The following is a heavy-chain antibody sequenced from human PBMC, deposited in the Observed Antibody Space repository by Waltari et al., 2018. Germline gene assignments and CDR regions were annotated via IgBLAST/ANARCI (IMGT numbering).Heavy chain of an antibody. CDR1: GGTFSSYA. Sequence: QVQLVQSGAEVKKPGSSVKVSCKASGGTFSSYAISWVRQAPGQGLGWMGGSIPIFGTANDAQKCQGRVTITADESTSTAYMELSSLRSEDTAVYYCARNKGQGCSGGSCYSDFDYWGQGTLVTVSS. D-gene: IGHD2-15*01. V-gene: IGHV1-69*13. CDR3: ARNKGQGCSGGSCYSDFDY. CDR2: SIPIFGTA. J-gene: IGHJ4*02.